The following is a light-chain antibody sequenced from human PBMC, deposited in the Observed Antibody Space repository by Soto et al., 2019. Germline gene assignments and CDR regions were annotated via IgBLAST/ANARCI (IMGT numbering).Light chain of an antibody. CDR1: QSVSSN. J-gene: IGKJ1*01. V-gene: IGKV3-15*01. CDR3: QQYNNWSPWT. Sequence: EIVMTQSPATLSVSPGERATLSCRASQSVSSNLACYQQKPGQAPRLLIYGASTRATGIPARFSGSGSGTEFTLTISSLQSEDFAVSYCQQYNNWSPWTFGQGTKVEIK. CDR2: GAS.